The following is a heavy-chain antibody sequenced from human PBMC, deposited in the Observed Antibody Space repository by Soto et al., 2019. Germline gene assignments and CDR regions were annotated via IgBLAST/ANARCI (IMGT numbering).Heavy chain of an antibody. V-gene: IGHV1-2*02. CDR2: MKPTRGGT. D-gene: IGHD6-13*01. CDR3: ARGYYSSSWRVFDY. CDR1: GYTFSGYF. J-gene: IGHJ4*02. Sequence: QVQLVQSGADVKKPGASVKVSCKTSGYTFSGYFMHWLRQAPGQGLEWMGWMKPTRGGTDYAKNFQGRVSMTWDTSISTAYMELSRLRSDDTAIYYCARGYYSSSWRVFDYWGQGTLVTVSS.